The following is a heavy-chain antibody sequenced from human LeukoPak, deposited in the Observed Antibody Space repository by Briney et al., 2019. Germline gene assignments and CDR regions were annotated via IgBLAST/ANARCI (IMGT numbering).Heavy chain of an antibody. CDR1: GGSISSSRYY. CDR2: ISYSGST. Sequence: SETLSLTCTVSGGSISSSRYYWAWIRQPPGKGLDWIGSISYSGSTDYNPSLKSRVTISVDTSENHFSLKVTSVTAADTAVYYCARWRHGYNSVDAFDIWGQGVMVTVSS. J-gene: IGHJ3*02. CDR3: ARWRHGYNSVDAFDI. D-gene: IGHD5-24*01. V-gene: IGHV4-39*01.